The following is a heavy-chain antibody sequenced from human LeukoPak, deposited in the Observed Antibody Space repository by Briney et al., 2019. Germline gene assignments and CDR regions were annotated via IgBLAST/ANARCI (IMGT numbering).Heavy chain of an antibody. CDR1: GGSISSYY. V-gene: IGHV4-59*01. CDR3: ARGGTMVRGVVGFDY. D-gene: IGHD3-10*01. J-gene: IGHJ4*02. Sequence: SETLSLTCTVSGGSISSYYWSWIRQPPGKGLEWIGYIYYSGSTNYNPSLKSRVTISVDTSKNQFSLKLSSVTAADTAVYYCARGGTMVRGVVGFDYWGQGTLVTVSS. CDR2: IYYSGST.